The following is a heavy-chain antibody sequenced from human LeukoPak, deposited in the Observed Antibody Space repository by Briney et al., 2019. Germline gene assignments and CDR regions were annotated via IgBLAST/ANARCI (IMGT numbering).Heavy chain of an antibody. Sequence: SQTLSLTCTVSGGSISSGDYYWSSIRQHPGKGIEWIGYIYYSGSTYYNPSLKSRVTISVDTSKNQFSLKLSCMTDGDTAVQYSALYNYDSSVYLDIPFNCGGERSLETVSS. J-gene: IGHJ4*02. D-gene: IGHD3-22*01. V-gene: IGHV4-30-4*08. CDR2: IYYSGST. CDR1: GGSISSGDYY. CDR3: ALYNYDSSVYLDIPFNC.